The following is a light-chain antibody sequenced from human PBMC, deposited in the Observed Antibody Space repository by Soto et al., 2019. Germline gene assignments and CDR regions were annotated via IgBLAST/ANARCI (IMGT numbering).Light chain of an antibody. V-gene: IGKV3-15*01. Sequence: EIVLTHSPATLSVSAAERVRLSRSASQSVDINLACYQQKPGQAHRLIIYGASNRATDMPGRFSGRGAGAEFTLTIRRLQSEDFAVYYCQKYNNWPQINFGQGKRREIK. CDR3: QKYNNWPQIN. CDR1: QSVDIN. CDR2: GAS. J-gene: IGKJ5*01.